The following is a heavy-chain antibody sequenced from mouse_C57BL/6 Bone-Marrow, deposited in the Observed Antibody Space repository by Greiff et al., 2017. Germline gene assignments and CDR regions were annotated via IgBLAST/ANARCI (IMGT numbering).Heavy chain of an antibody. Sequence: QVQLQQSGAELVRPGASVKLSCTASGFNIKDDYMHWVKQRPEQGLEWIGDIYPGGGYTNYNEKFKGKATLTADKSSSTAYMQFSSLTSEDSAIYYCARSWTGWYFDVWGTGTTVTVSS. CDR1: GFNIKDDY. V-gene: IGHV1-63*01. J-gene: IGHJ1*03. CDR3: ARSWTGWYFDV. CDR2: IYPGGGYT.